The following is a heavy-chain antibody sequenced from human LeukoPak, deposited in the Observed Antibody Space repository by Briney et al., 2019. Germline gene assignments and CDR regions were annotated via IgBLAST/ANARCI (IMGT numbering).Heavy chain of an antibody. V-gene: IGHV1-8*02. Sequence: ASVKVSCKASGYTFTGYYMHWVRQAPGQGLEWMGWLNPKSGDTGHAQKFQGRVAMTRNTSITTAYMDVSSLTSEDTAVYYCARGTALSSPLEYWGQGTLVTVSS. CDR2: LNPKSGDT. J-gene: IGHJ4*02. CDR3: ARGTALSSPLEY. CDR1: GYTFTGYY. D-gene: IGHD2-21*02.